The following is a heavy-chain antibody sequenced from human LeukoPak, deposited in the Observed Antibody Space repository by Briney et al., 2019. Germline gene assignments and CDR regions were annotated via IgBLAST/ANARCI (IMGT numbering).Heavy chain of an antibody. J-gene: IGHJ4*02. V-gene: IGHV1-2*06. Sequence: ASVKVSCKASGYTLTGYYMHWVRQAPGQGLEWMGRINPNSGDTNYAQKFQGRVTMTRDTSISAAYTELSRLRSDDTAMYYCATWGVYSSSWYNWGQGTLVTVSS. D-gene: IGHD6-13*01. CDR3: ATWGVYSSSWYN. CDR2: INPNSGDT. CDR1: GYTLTGYY.